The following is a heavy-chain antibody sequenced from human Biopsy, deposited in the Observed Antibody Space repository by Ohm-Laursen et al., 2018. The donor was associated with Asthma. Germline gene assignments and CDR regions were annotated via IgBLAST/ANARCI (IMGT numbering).Heavy chain of an antibody. V-gene: IGHV3-30-3*01. CDR2: IFFDGSNK. J-gene: IGHJ4*02. CDR1: GFTFHNYV. Sequence: SLRLSCAAAGFTFHNYVMHWVRQAPGKGLEWVAGIFFDGSNKYYADSVKGRFTTSRDNSKDTLYLQVNSLRGDDTAVYYCARGKAWGRSYYFDYWGQGTLVTVSS. D-gene: IGHD6-6*01. CDR3: ARGKAWGRSYYFDY.